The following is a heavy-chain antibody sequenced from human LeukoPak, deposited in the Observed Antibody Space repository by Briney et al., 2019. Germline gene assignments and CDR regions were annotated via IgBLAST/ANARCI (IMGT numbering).Heavy chain of an antibody. CDR1: GFIFSSYW. CDR3: ARVDGRSSCPDY. CDR2: IKEDGSET. Sequence: GGSLRLSCAASGFIFSSYWMSWVRQAPGKGLEWVANIKEDGSETYYVDSVKGRFTISRDNAKNSLYLQMGGLRAEDTAVYYCARVDGRSSCPDYGGQGTLVTVSS. V-gene: IGHV3-7*01. D-gene: IGHD6-13*01. J-gene: IGHJ4*02.